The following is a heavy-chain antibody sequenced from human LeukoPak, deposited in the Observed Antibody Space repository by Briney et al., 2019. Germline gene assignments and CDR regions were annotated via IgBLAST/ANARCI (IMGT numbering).Heavy chain of an antibody. CDR2: ISSSGTYI. Sequence: GGSLRLSCAASGFTFSSYSMNWVRQAPGKGLEWVSSISSSGTYIYYADSVKGRFTVPRDNAKNSLYLQMNSLRAEDTAVYYCARDRHINYWGQGTLVTVSS. CDR1: GFTFSSYS. D-gene: IGHD6-6*01. V-gene: IGHV3-21*01. CDR3: ARDRHINY. J-gene: IGHJ4*02.